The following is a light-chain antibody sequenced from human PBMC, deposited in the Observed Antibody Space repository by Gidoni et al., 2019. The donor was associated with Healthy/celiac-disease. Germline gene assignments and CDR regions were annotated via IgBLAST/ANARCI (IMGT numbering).Light chain of an antibody. CDR2: DAS. CDR3: QQYNSYPYT. CDR1: QSISSW. V-gene: IGKV1-5*01. Sequence: DIQMTQSPSTLSASVGDRVTITCRASQSISSWLAWYQQKPGKAHKLLIYDASSLASVVPSRFSGSGSGTEFTLTISSLQPDDFATYYCQQYNSYPYTFGQGTKLEIK. J-gene: IGKJ2*01.